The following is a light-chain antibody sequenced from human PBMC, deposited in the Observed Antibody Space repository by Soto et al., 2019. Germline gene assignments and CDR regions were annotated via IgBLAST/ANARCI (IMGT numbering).Light chain of an antibody. CDR3: SSYTTTSTVV. V-gene: IGLV2-14*01. J-gene: IGLJ2*01. Sequence: QSVLTQPASVSGSPGQSITISCTGTSSDVGGYDYVSWFQQYPGKAPSLMLYDVYRRPSGVSYRFSGSKSGNTASLTISGLQAEDEADYYCSSYTTTSTVVFGGGTKVT. CDR1: SSDVGGYDY. CDR2: DVY.